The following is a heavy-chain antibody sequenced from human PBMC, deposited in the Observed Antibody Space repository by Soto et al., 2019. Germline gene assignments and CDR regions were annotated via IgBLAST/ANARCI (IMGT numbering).Heavy chain of an antibody. Sequence: QLQLQESGPGLVKPSETLSLTCTVSGGSISSSSYYWGWIRQPPGEGLEWIGSIYYSGSTYYNPSLKSRVTISVDTSKNQFSLKLSSVPAADTAVYYCARRCSSTSCYARGAYFDYWGQGTLVTVSS. CDR3: ARRCSSTSCYARGAYFDY. J-gene: IGHJ4*02. CDR2: IYYSGST. CDR1: GGSISSSSYY. D-gene: IGHD2-2*01. V-gene: IGHV4-39*01.